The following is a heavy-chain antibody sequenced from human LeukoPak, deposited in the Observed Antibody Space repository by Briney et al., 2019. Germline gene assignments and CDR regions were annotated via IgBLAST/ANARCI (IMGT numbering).Heavy chain of an antibody. CDR3: VTDIPTVRGGS. V-gene: IGHV3-30*03. Sequence: GGSLRLSCAASGFTFSSYAMSWVRQAPGKGPEWVAVISFDGRYKKYAESVKGRFTISRDNSENTLYLQMTSLRAEDTAMYYCVTDIPTVRGGSWGQGTLVTVSS. CDR1: GFTFSSYA. CDR2: ISFDGRYK. J-gene: IGHJ4*02. D-gene: IGHD3-10*01.